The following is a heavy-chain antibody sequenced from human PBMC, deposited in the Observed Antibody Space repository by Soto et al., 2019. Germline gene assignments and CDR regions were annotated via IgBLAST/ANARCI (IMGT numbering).Heavy chain of an antibody. CDR1: GFTFSSYD. CDR3: ARGAKKRGWFDP. J-gene: IGHJ5*02. CDR2: IGTAGDT. Sequence: PGGSLRLSCAASGFTFSSYDMHWVRQATGKGLEWVSAIGTAGDTYYPGSVKGRFTISRENAKNSLYLQMNSLRAGDTAVYYCARGAKKRGWFDPWGQGTLVTVSS. V-gene: IGHV3-13*01.